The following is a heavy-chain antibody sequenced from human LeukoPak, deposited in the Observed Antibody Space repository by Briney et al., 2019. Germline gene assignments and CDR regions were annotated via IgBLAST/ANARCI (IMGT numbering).Heavy chain of an antibody. V-gene: IGHV4-59*01. CDR2: IYYSGST. J-gene: IGHJ4*02. CDR3: ARDDGGAAPFDY. Sequence: SETLSLTCTVSGGSISSYYWSWVRQPPGKGLEWGGYIYYSGSTNYNPSLKSRVTISVDTSKNQFSLKLSSVTAADTAVYYCARDDGGAAPFDYWGQGTLVTVSS. D-gene: IGHD3-16*01. CDR1: GGSISSYY.